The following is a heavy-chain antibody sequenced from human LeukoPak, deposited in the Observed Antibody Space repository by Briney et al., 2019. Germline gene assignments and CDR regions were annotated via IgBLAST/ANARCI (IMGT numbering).Heavy chain of an antibody. Sequence: SETLSLTCAVYGGSFSGYYWSWIRQPPGKGLEWIGEINHSGSTNYNPSLKSRVTISVDTSKNQFSLKLSSVTAADTAVYYCARGDTIFGVVITTYYCYGMDVWGQGTTVTVSS. CDR3: ARGDTIFGVVITTYYCYGMDV. J-gene: IGHJ6*02. CDR2: INHSGST. V-gene: IGHV4-34*01. D-gene: IGHD3-3*01. CDR1: GGSFSGYY.